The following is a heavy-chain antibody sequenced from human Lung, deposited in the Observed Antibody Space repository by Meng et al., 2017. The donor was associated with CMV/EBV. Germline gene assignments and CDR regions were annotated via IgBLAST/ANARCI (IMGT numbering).Heavy chain of an antibody. Sequence: GGSXRLSCAASGFIFSSYSMNWVRQAPGKGPEWVSSISISSGYKNYADSVKGRFTISRDNAKNSLYLQMNSLRAEDTAVYYCARVPYGDYPYWGQGTLVTVSS. CDR3: ARVPYGDYPY. CDR2: ISISSGYK. CDR1: GFIFSSYS. D-gene: IGHD4-17*01. J-gene: IGHJ4*02. V-gene: IGHV3-21*01.